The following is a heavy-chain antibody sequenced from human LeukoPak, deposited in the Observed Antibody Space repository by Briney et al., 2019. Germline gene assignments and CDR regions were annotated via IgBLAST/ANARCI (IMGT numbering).Heavy chain of an antibody. Sequence: PSETLSLTCTVSGGSISSYFWSWIRQPPGKGLEWIGYIYYTGSTNYNPSLKSRVTISVDTSKSHFSLRLSSVTAADTAVYYCARGCGSGGSCRSAIFDYWGQGALVTGSS. CDR3: ARGCGSGGSCRSAIFDY. CDR1: GGSISSYF. J-gene: IGHJ4*02. D-gene: IGHD2-15*01. V-gene: IGHV4-59*01. CDR2: IYYTGST.